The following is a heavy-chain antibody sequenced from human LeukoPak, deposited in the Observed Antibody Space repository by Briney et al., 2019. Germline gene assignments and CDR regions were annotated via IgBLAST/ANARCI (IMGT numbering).Heavy chain of an antibody. D-gene: IGHD6-13*01. V-gene: IGHV4-59*01. CDR3: ARDRQRGLAAAGTRKNWFDP. CDR1: GGSISSYY. J-gene: IGHJ5*02. CDR2: IYYSGST. Sequence: SETLSLTCTVSGGSISSYYWSWIRQPPGKGLEWIGYIYYSGSTNYNPSLKSRVTISVDTSKNQFSLKLSSVPAADTAVYYCARDRQRGLAAAGTRKNWFDPWGQGTLVTVSS.